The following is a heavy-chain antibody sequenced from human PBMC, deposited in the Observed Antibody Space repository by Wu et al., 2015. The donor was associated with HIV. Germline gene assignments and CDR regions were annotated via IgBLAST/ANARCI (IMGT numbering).Heavy chain of an antibody. CDR3: ARVRTHSSGWPHNWFDP. J-gene: IGHJ5*02. CDR1: GYTFTRYA. CDR2: ISAYNGNT. D-gene: IGHD6-19*01. V-gene: IGHV1-18*01. Sequence: QVQLVQSGTEVKTPGASVLVSCKTSGYTFTRYAISWVRQAPGQGLEWMGWISAYNGNTNYAQSLQGRVTMTTDTSTNTAYMELRSLISDDTAVYFCARVRTHSSGWPHNWFDPWGQGTLVTVSS.